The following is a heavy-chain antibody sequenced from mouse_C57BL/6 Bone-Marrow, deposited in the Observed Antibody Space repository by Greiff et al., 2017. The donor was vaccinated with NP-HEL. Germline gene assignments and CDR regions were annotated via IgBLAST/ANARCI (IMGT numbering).Heavy chain of an antibody. CDR1: GYSITSGYY. D-gene: IGHD2-2*01. CDR2: ISYDGSN. CDR3: AREGYGYLFDY. V-gene: IGHV3-6*01. J-gene: IGHJ2*01. Sequence: EVQLQQSGPGLVKPSQSLSLTCSVTGYSITSGYYWNWIRQFPGNKLEWMGYISYDGSNNYNPSLKNRISITRDTSKNQFFLKLNSVTTEDTATYYCAREGYGYLFDYWGQGTTLTVSS.